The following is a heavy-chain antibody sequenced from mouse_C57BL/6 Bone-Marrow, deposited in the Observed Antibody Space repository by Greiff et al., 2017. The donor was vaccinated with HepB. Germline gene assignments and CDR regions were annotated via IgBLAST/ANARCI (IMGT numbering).Heavy chain of an antibody. V-gene: IGHV5-9*01. CDR3: ARDGGIYYGNAAWFAY. D-gene: IGHD2-1*01. CDR1: GFTFSSYT. CDR2: ISGGGGNT. J-gene: IGHJ3*01. Sequence: EVMLVESGGGLVKPGGSLKLSCAASGFTFSSYTMSWVRQTPEKRLEWVATISGGGGNTYYPDSVKGRFTISRDNAKNTLYLQMSSLRSEDTALYYCARDGGIYYGNAAWFAYWGQGTLVTVSA.